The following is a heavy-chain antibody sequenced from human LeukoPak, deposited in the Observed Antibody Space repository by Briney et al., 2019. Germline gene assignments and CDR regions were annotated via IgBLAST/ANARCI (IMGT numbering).Heavy chain of an antibody. V-gene: IGHV4-59*01. CDR2: IYYSGST. CDR3: ARVGYYYDSSALDY. D-gene: IGHD3-22*01. CDR1: GGSISSYY. Sequence: SETLSLTCTVSGGSISSYYWSWIRQPPGKGLEWIGYIYYSGSTIYNPSLKSRVTISVDTSKNQFSLKLSSVTAADTAVHYCARVGYYYDSSALDYWGQGTLVTVSS. J-gene: IGHJ4*02.